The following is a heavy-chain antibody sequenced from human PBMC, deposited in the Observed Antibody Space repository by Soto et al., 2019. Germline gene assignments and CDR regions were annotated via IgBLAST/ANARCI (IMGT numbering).Heavy chain of an antibody. V-gene: IGHV3-33*01. CDR1: GFTFSSYG. D-gene: IGHD3-10*01. Sequence: GALRLSCAASGFTFSSYGMHWVRQAPGKGLEWVAVIWYDGSNRYYADSVKGRFTISRDNSKNTLYLQMNILRAEDTAVYYCARGESNRWFLPHYWGQGT. CDR3: ARGESNRWFLPHY. CDR2: IWYDGSNR. J-gene: IGHJ4*02.